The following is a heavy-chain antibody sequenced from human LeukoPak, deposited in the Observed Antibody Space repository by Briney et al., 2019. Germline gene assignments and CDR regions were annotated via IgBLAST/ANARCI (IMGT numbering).Heavy chain of an antibody. Sequence: PGGSLRLSCGASGFTFSSHGMNWVRQAPGKGLEWVSGISPSGGITYYTDSVKGRFTISRDNSKNTVSLQMNSLRGEDTAVYYCARRVGSSWSLYYYYYMDVWGKGTTVTISS. J-gene: IGHJ6*03. D-gene: IGHD6-13*01. CDR2: ISPSGGIT. CDR3: ARRVGSSWSLYYYYYMDV. V-gene: IGHV3-23*01. CDR1: GFTFSSHG.